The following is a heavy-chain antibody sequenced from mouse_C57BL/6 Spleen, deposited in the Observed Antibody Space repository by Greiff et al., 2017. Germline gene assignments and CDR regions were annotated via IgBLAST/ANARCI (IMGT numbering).Heavy chain of an antibody. CDR2: IWGVGST. V-gene: IGHV2-6*01. D-gene: IGHD3-2*02. J-gene: IGHJ3*01. CDR3: ASRDSSGSWFAY. Sequence: VQRVESGPGLVAPSQSLSITCTVSGFSLTSYGVDWVRQSPGKGLEWLGVIWGVGSTNYNSALKSRLSISKDNSKSQVFLKMNSLQTDDTAMYXCASRDSSGSWFAYWGQGTLVTVSA. CDR1: GFSLTSYG.